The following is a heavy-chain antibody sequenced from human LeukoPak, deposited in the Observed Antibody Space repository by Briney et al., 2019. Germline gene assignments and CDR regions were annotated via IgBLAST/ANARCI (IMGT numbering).Heavy chain of an antibody. CDR2: IKQDGSEK. J-gene: IGHJ4*02. CDR3: ARVPRTIIRFLEWSDQYYFDY. CDR1: GFSFSTFA. V-gene: IGHV3-7*01. Sequence: QTGGSLRLSCVASGFSFSTFAMTWVRQAPGKGLEWVANIKQDGSEKYYVDSVKGRFTISRDNAKNSLYLQMNSLRAEDTAVYYCARVPRTIIRFLEWSDQYYFDYWGQGTLVTVSS. D-gene: IGHD3-3*01.